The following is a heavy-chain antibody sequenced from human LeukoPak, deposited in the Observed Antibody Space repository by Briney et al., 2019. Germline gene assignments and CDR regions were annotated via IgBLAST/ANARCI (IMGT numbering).Heavy chain of an antibody. D-gene: IGHD1-26*01. Sequence: ASVKVSCKASGYTFASYAMNWVRQAPGQGLEWMGWINPNSGGTNYAQKFQGRVTMTRDTSISTAYMELSRLRSDDTAVYYCARMALGLVGATPIDYWGQGTLVTVSS. CDR3: ARMALGLVGATPIDY. CDR2: INPNSGGT. CDR1: GYTFASYA. V-gene: IGHV1-2*02. J-gene: IGHJ4*02.